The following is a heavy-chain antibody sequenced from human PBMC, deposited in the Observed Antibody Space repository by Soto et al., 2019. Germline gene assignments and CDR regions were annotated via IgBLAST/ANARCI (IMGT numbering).Heavy chain of an antibody. J-gene: IGHJ4*02. CDR2: INHGGST. D-gene: IGHD1-1*01. CDR3: ARLPEGTTTDY. Sequence: QVQLQQWGAGLLKPSETLSLTCAVYGGSFSGYYWSWIRQPPGKGLEWIGEINHGGSTNYNPSLKSRVTISVDTSKNQFSLKLSSVTAADTAVYYCARLPEGTTTDYWGQGTLVTVSS. CDR1: GGSFSGYY. V-gene: IGHV4-34*01.